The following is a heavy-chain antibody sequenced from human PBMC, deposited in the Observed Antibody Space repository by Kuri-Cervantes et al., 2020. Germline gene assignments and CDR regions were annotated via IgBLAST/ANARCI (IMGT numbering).Heavy chain of an antibody. J-gene: IGHJ6*02. V-gene: IGHV4-4*07. Sequence: SETLSLTCTVSGGSISSYYWSWIRQPAGKGLEWIGRIYTSGSTNYDPSLKSRVTISVDTSKNQFSLKLSSVTAADTAVYYCAREYIVVVPAALSYYYYGMDVWGQGTTVTVSS. CDR3: AREYIVVVPAALSYYYYGMDV. D-gene: IGHD2-2*01. CDR2: IYTSGST. CDR1: GGSISSYY.